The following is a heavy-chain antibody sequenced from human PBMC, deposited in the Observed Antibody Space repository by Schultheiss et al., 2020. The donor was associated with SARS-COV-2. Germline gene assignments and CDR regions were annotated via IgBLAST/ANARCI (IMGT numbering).Heavy chain of an antibody. V-gene: IGHV4-59*12. CDR3: ARVDQLNDY. CDR2: IYYSGST. J-gene: IGHJ4*02. CDR1: GGSFSGYY. D-gene: IGHD2-2*01. Sequence: SETLSLTCAVYGGSFSGYYWSWIRQPPGKGLEWIGYIYYSGSTNYNPSLKSRVTISVDTSKNQFSLKLSSVTAADTAVYYCARVDQLNDYWGQGTLVTVSS.